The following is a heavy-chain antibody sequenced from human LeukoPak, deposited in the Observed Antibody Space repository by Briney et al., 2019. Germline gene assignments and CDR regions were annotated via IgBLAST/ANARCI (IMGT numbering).Heavy chain of an antibody. Sequence: ASVKVSCKAFGYTFTSNYMHWVRQAPGQGLEWMGVISPSGGSTTYAQKFQGRVTLTRDMSTSTDYLELSSLRSEDTAVYYCARGGSYYYDSSGYLRYWGQGTLVTVSS. V-gene: IGHV1-46*01. CDR3: ARGGSYYYDSSGYLRY. D-gene: IGHD3-22*01. CDR2: ISPSGGST. CDR1: GYTFTSNY. J-gene: IGHJ4*02.